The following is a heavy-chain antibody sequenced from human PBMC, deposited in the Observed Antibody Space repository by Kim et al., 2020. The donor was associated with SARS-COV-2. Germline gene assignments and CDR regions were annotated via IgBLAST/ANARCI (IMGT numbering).Heavy chain of an antibody. J-gene: IGHJ4*02. D-gene: IGHD2-2*02. V-gene: IGHV1-3*01. Sequence: KFQGRVTITRDTSASTAYMELSSLRSEDTAVYYCARLLEGYCSSTSCYNYWGQGTLVTVSS. CDR3: ARLLEGYCSSTSCYNY.